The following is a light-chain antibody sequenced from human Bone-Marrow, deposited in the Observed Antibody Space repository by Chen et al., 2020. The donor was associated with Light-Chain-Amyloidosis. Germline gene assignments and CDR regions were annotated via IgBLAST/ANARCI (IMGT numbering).Light chain of an antibody. J-gene: IGLJ2*01. Sequence: SYELTQPPSLSVSPGQTARLTCSGDDLPTKYAYWYQQKPGQAPVLVIHRDTERPSGISERFSGSSSGTTATLTISGVQAEDEADYHCQSADSSVTYEVIVGGGTKLTVL. CDR2: RDT. V-gene: IGLV3-25*03. CDR3: QSADSSVTYEVI. CDR1: DLPTKY.